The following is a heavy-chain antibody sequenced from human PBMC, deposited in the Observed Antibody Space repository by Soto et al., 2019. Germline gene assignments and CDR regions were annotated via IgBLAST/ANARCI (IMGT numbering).Heavy chain of an antibody. V-gene: IGHV1-18*01. Sequence: QVQLVQSGAEVKKPGASVKVSCKASGYTFTSYGISWVRQAPGQGLEWMGWISAYNGNTNYAQKLQGRVTMTTDTSTSTAYRELRSLRSDDTAVYYCARDGPSGSSGWYDYYYYGMDVWGQGTTVTVSS. CDR1: GYTFTSYG. J-gene: IGHJ6*02. CDR3: ARDGPSGSSGWYDYYYYGMDV. D-gene: IGHD6-19*01. CDR2: ISAYNGNT.